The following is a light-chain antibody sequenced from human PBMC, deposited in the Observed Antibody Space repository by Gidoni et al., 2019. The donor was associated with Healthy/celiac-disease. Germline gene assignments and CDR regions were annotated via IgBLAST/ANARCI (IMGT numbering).Light chain of an antibody. CDR1: KSISSY. Sequence: DIQMTQDPSSLSASVGDRVTITCRASKSISSYLNWYQQKPGKAPKLLIYAASSLQSGVPSRFSGSGSGTDFTLTISSLQPEDFATYYCQQSYSTPFTFGPGTKVDIK. CDR2: AAS. CDR3: QQSYSTPFT. J-gene: IGKJ3*01. V-gene: IGKV1-39*01.